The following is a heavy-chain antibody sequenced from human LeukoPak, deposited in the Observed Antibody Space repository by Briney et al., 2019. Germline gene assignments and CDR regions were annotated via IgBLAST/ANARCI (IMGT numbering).Heavy chain of an antibody. J-gene: IGHJ5*02. D-gene: IGHD3-10*01. CDR3: ARQPYYYGSGSDYNWFDP. Sequence: KASETLSLTCTVSGGSISSSSYYWGWIRQPPGKGLEWIGYIYYSGSTNYNPSLKSRVTISVDTSKNQFSLKLSSVTAADTAVYYCARQPYYYGSGSDYNWFDPWGQGTLVTVSS. CDR2: IYYSGST. V-gene: IGHV4-61*05. CDR1: GGSISSSSYY.